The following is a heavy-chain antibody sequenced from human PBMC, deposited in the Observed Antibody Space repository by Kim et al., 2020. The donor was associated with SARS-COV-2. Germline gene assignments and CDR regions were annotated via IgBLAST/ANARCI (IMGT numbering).Heavy chain of an antibody. Sequence: SETRSLTCAVYGGSFSGYYWSWIRHPPGKGLEWIGEINHSGSTNYNPSLKSRVTISVDTSKNQSSLKLSSVTAADTAGFYCASRVKRGAGRHYYYGM. CDR2: INHSGST. D-gene: IGHD1-26*01. CDR3: ASRVKRGAGRHYYYGM. V-gene: IGHV4-34*01. J-gene: IGHJ6*01. CDR1: GGSFSGYY.